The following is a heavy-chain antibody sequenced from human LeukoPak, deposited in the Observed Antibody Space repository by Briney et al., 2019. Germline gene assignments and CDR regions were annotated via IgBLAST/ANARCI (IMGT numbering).Heavy chain of an antibody. V-gene: IGHV1-2*06. CDR1: GYTFTGYY. CDR2: INPNSGGT. J-gene: IGHJ4*02. CDR3: ARDRDFYSSSPTD. Sequence: ASVKVSCKASGYTFTGYYMHWVRQAPGQGLEWMGRINPNSGGTNYAQKFQGRVTMTRDTSISTAYMELSRLRSDDTAVYYYARDRDFYSSSPTDWGEGTLVTDSS. D-gene: IGHD6-6*01.